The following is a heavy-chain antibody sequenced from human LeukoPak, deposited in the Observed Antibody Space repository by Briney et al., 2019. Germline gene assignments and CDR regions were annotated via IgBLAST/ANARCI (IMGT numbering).Heavy chain of an antibody. V-gene: IGHV1-46*01. CDR3: ARAEWSLGGHDAFDI. CDR2: INPTGDST. CDR1: GYTFTSYY. Sequence: ASVKVSCKASGYTFTSYYIHWVRQAPGQGLEWMGIINPTGDSTIYAQRFQGRVTMTRDKSTSSVYMDLSTLTSEDTAVYYCARAEWSLGGHDAFDIWGQGTMVTASS. D-gene: IGHD3-3*01. J-gene: IGHJ3*02.